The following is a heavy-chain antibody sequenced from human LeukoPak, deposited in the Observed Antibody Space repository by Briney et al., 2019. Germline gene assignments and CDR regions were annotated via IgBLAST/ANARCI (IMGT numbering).Heavy chain of an antibody. D-gene: IGHD3-3*01. CDR1: GFTFSSYG. CDR2: INEDGSEK. J-gene: IGHJ4*02. Sequence: PGGSLRLSCEASGFTFSSYGMSWVRQAPGKGLEWVANINEDGSEKYYVESVKGRFTISRDNAKNSLYLQMDSLRAEDTAVYYCARDGPHYDFWSGPAYWGQGTLVTVSS. CDR3: ARDGPHYDFWSGPAY. V-gene: IGHV3-7*05.